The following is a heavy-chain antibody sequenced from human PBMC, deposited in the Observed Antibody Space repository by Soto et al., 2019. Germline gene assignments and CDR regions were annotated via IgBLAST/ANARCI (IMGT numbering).Heavy chain of an antibody. Sequence: QLQLQESGSGLVKPSQTLSLTCAVSGGSISSGGYSWSWIRQPPGKGLEWIGYIYHSGSTHYNPSLMRRVTISVARSKNQFSLKLSSVTPADTALYYCARVQVVAAPPLAQGTLVTVSS. CDR2: IYHSGST. CDR1: GGSISSGGYS. V-gene: IGHV4-30-2*01. D-gene: IGHD2-15*01. J-gene: IGHJ5*02. CDR3: ARVQVVAAPP.